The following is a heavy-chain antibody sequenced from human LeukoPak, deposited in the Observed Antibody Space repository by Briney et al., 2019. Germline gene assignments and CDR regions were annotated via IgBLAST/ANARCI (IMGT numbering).Heavy chain of an antibody. CDR2: IYYSGST. D-gene: IGHD5-12*01. CDR3: AREEGGYAVYYYYYMDV. CDR1: GGSISSGSYY. V-gene: IGHV4-39*07. J-gene: IGHJ6*03. Sequence: SETLSLTCTVSGGSISSGSYYWSWIRQPPGKGLEWIGSIYYSGSTYYNPSLKSRVTISVDTSKNQFSLKLSSVTAADTAVYYCAREEGGYAVYYYYYMDVWGKGTTVTVSS.